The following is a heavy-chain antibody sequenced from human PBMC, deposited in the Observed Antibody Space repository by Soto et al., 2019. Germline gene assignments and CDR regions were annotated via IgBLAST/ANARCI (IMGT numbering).Heavy chain of an antibody. CDR1: GYTFTSYG. CDR3: ARDSFSSGSYYADY. J-gene: IGHJ4*02. CDR2: ISAYNGNT. D-gene: IGHD1-26*01. V-gene: IGHV1-18*04. Sequence: GASVKVSCKASGYTFTSYGISWVRQAPGQGLEWMGWISAYNGNTNYAQKLQGRDTITTDTSTSTAYMELRSLRSDDTAVYYCARDSFSSGSYYADYWGQGTLVTVSS.